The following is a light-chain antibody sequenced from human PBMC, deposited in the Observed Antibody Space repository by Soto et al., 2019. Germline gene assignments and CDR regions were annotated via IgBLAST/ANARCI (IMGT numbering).Light chain of an antibody. CDR3: AAWDDSLVAL. Sequence: QAVVTQPPSASGTPGQRVTISCSGSSSNIGSNYVYWYQQLPGTAPKLLIYRNNQRPSGVPDRFSGSKSGTSASLAISGLRSEDEADYYCAAWDDSLVALFGGGTKVTVL. J-gene: IGLJ2*01. V-gene: IGLV1-47*01. CDR2: RNN. CDR1: SSNIGSNY.